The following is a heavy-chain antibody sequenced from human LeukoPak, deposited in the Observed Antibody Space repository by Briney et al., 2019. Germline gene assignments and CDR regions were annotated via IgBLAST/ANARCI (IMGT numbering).Heavy chain of an antibody. J-gene: IGHJ4*02. V-gene: IGHV3-66*02. CDR3: AREASGSYGTNIDC. Sequence: GGSLRLSRPASRFTVSSNYMSWVRQAPGKGLEWVSVIYSGGSTYYADSVKGRFTISRDNSKNTLYLQMNSLRAEDTAVYYCAREASGSYGTNIDCWGQGTLVTVSS. CDR1: RFTVSSNY. CDR2: IYSGGST. D-gene: IGHD1-26*01.